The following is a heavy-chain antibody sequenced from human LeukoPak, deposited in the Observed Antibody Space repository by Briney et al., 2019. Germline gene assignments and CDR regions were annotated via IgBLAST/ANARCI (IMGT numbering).Heavy chain of an antibody. J-gene: IGHJ5*02. D-gene: IGHD6-6*01. Sequence: GASVKVSCKASGYTFTSYDINWVRQATGQGLEWMGWMNPNSGNTGYAQKFQGRVTMTRNTSISTAYMELSSLRSEDTAVYYCATVKYSSSSDGYNWFDPWGQGTLVTVSS. CDR3: ATVKYSSSSDGYNWFDP. CDR2: MNPNSGNT. V-gene: IGHV1-8*01. CDR1: GYTFTSYD.